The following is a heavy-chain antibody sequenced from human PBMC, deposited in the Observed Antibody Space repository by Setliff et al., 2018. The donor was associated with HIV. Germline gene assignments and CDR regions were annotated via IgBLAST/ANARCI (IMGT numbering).Heavy chain of an antibody. J-gene: IGHJ3*02. V-gene: IGHV1-58*01. CDR3: VADPSISMVRGLILGSTFDI. CDR1: GFTFTDSA. CDR2: IVVGRGNT. Sequence: SVKVSCKASGFTFTDSAVQWVRQTRGQRLEWIGWIVVGRGNTNYAQQFQGRVTITRDMSTSTAYMELSSLRSEDTAVYYCVADPSISMVRGLILGSTFDIWGQGTVVTVSS. D-gene: IGHD3-10*01.